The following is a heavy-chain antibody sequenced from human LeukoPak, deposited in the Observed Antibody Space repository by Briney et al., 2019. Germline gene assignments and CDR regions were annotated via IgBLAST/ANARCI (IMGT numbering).Heavy chain of an antibody. Sequence: GESLKISCKGSGYSFTSYWIGWVRQMPGKGLEWMGIIYPGDSDTRYSPSFQGQVTISADKSISTAYPQWSSLKASDTAMYYCARAIAAAGTANWFDPWGQGTLVTVSS. V-gene: IGHV5-51*01. J-gene: IGHJ5*02. CDR2: IYPGDSDT. D-gene: IGHD6-13*01. CDR3: ARAIAAAGTANWFDP. CDR1: GYSFTSYW.